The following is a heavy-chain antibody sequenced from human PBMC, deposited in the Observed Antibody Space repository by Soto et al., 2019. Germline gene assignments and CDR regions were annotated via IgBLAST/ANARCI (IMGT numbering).Heavy chain of an antibody. D-gene: IGHD6-13*01. V-gene: IGHV1-18*01. CDR1: GYTFSNYG. CDR3: ARDGSSSWPNFDY. CDR2: ISGYKGNT. J-gene: IGHJ4*02. Sequence: QVQLVQSGTEVKKPGASVRVSCKASGYTFSNYGISWVRQAPGQGLEWTGWISGYKGNTHYAQKFQGRVTMTTDTSTSTAYMELRSLRSDDTAMFYCARDGSSSWPNFDYWGQGTLVTVSS.